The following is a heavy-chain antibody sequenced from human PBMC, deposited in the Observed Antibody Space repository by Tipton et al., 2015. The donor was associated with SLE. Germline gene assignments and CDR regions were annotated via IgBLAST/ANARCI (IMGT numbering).Heavy chain of an antibody. Sequence: TLSLTCTVSGGSISSHYWSWIRQPPGRGLEWIGYIYSSGTTKYNPYLMSRATISVDMSKNQFSLKLNSMTAADTAVYYCARYKASQYLLGSPFGYWGRGTLFPVSS. CDR3: ARYKASQYLLGSPFGY. J-gene: IGHJ4*02. V-gene: IGHV4-59*11. CDR2: IYSSGTT. CDR1: GGSISSHY. D-gene: IGHD1-14*01.